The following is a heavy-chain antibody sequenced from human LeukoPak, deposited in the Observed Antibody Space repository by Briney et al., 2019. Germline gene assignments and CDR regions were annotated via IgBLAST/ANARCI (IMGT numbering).Heavy chain of an antibody. Sequence: PGESLRLSCAASGFTLSDHYIDWVRQAPGKGLEWVGRSGNKADSYTTEYAASVKGRFTISRDGSKNSLYLQMNSLKSEDTAVYYCTRGYSGRSVYAFDIWGPGTMATVSS. CDR3: TRGYSGRSVYAFDI. CDR1: GFTLSDHY. J-gene: IGHJ3*02. D-gene: IGHD1-26*01. V-gene: IGHV3-72*01. CDR2: SGNKADSYTT.